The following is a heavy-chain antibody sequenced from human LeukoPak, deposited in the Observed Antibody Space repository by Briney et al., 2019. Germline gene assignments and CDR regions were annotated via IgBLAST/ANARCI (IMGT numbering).Heavy chain of an antibody. CDR3: ALVYYDILTGNYYYYYGMDV. CDR2: INPNNGVT. Sequence: ASVKVSCKASGYTFTGYYIHWVRQAPEQGLEWMAWINPNNGVTNYAQKFQGRVTMTRDTSISTAYMELSRLRSDDTAVYYCALVYYDILTGNYYYYYGMDVWGQGTTVTVSS. J-gene: IGHJ6*02. V-gene: IGHV1-2*02. CDR1: GYTFTGYY. D-gene: IGHD3-9*01.